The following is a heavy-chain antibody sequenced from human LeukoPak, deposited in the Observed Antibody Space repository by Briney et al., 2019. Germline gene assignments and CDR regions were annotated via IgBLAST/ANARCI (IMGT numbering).Heavy chain of an antibody. Sequence: SETLSLTCTVSGGSISSGGYYWSWIRQPPGKGLEWIGHTYHSGSTYYNPSLKSRVTISVDRSKNQFSLKLSSVTAADTAVYYCARVSYSSGWYRVFDYWGQGTLVTVSS. CDR2: TYHSGST. J-gene: IGHJ4*02. V-gene: IGHV4-30-2*01. CDR1: GGSISSGGYY. CDR3: ARVSYSSGWYRVFDY. D-gene: IGHD6-19*01.